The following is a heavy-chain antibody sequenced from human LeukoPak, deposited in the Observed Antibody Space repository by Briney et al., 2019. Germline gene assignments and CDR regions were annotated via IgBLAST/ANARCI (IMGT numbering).Heavy chain of an antibody. Sequence: SETLSLTCAVYGGSFSGYYWSWIRQPPGKGLEWIGEINHSGSTNYNPSLKSRVTISVDTSKNQFSLKLSSVTAADTAVYYCARGLTTVTKSFDYWGQGTLVTVS. D-gene: IGHD4-17*01. V-gene: IGHV4-34*01. CDR2: INHSGST. J-gene: IGHJ4*02. CDR3: ARGLTTVTKSFDY. CDR1: GGSFSGYY.